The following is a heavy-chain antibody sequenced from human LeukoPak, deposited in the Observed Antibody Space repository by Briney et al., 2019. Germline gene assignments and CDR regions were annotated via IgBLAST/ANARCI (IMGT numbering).Heavy chain of an antibody. CDR3: ARTVTLDY. J-gene: IGHJ4*02. D-gene: IGHD4-23*01. V-gene: IGHV4-34*01. CDR2: INHSGST. CDR1: GGSISSYY. Sequence: SETLSLTCTVSGGSISSYYWSWIRQPPGKGLEWIGEINHSGSTNYNSSLKSRVIISGDTSKNQFSLKLSSVTAADTAVYYCARTVTLDYWGQGTLVTVSS.